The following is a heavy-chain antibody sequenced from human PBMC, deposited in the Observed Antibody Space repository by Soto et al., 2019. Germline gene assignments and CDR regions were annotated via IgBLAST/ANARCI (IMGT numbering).Heavy chain of an antibody. V-gene: IGHV1-69*13. Sequence: SVKVSCKASGGTFTSSAISWVRQAPGQGLEWIGGIIPIFGTANYAQKFQGRVTITADESTSTAYMELSSLRSEDTAVYYCARGSGQWQGYFDYWGQGTLVTVSS. D-gene: IGHD6-19*01. CDR2: IIPIFGTA. J-gene: IGHJ4*02. CDR3: ARGSGQWQGYFDY. CDR1: GGTFTSSA.